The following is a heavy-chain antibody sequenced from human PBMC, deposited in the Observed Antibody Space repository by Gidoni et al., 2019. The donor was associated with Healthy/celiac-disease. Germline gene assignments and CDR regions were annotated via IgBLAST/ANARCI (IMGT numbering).Heavy chain of an antibody. V-gene: IGHV3-30*02. CDR1: GFTFRSYG. CDR2: IRYEGSNK. Sequence: QVQLVESGGGVVQPGGSLRLSCSASGFTFRSYGMHWVRQAPGKGLEWVAFIRYEGSNKYYADSVKGRFTISRDNSKNTLYLQMNSLRAEDTAVYYCAKGRVVAAPFWYWGQGTLVTVSS. J-gene: IGHJ4*02. CDR3: AKGRVVAAPFWY. D-gene: IGHD2-15*01.